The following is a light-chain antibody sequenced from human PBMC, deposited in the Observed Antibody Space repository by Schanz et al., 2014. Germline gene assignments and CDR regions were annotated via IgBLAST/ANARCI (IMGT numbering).Light chain of an antibody. V-gene: IGKV3-15*01. J-gene: IGKJ1*01. Sequence: EIVLTQSPATLSFSPGERATLSCRASQGVSTYLAWYQHKPGQAPRLLIYGASTRATGIPARFSGSGSGTEFTLTISSLQSEDFAVYYCQQYNNWPPRTFGQGTKVEIK. CDR1: QGVSTY. CDR2: GAS. CDR3: QQYNNWPPRT.